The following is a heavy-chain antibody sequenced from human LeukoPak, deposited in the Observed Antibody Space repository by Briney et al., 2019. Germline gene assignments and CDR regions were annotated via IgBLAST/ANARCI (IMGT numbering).Heavy chain of an antibody. CDR2: ISYSGST. CDR3: ARLDKGNKAAHFDY. J-gene: IGHJ4*02. D-gene: IGHD1/OR15-1a*01. Sequence: SETLSLTCTVSGGSISSSDFNWGWIRQPPGKGLEWIGYISYSGSTYYNPSLKSRVTISVDASKSHFSLKLSSVTAADTAIYYCARLDKGNKAAHFDYWGQGTLVTVSS. CDR1: GGSISSSDFN. V-gene: IGHV4-39*01.